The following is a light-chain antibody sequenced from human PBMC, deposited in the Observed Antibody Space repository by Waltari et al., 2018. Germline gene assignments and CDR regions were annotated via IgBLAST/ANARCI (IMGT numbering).Light chain of an antibody. Sequence: QSALTQPASVSGSPGESITISCTGTSSDVGGHNHVSWYQHHPGKAPKLIIHDVNKRPSGVSNRFSGSKSDTTASLTLSGLQAEDEADYYCNSFTDTASWVFGGGTKLTVL. CDR2: DVN. V-gene: IGLV2-14*03. CDR3: NSFTDTASWV. J-gene: IGLJ3*02. CDR1: SSDVGGHNH.